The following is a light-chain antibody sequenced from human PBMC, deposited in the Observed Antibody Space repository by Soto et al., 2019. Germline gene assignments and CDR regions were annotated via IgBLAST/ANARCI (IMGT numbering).Light chain of an antibody. Sequence: EIVLTQSPGALSLSPGERATLSCRASQSVSSSYLAWYQQKPGQAPRLLIYDASDRATGIPARFSGSGSGTDFTLTISSLEPEDFAIYYCQLRTNWPSLTSGGGTKVDIK. CDR2: DAS. V-gene: IGKV3-11*01. CDR3: QLRTNWPSLT. J-gene: IGKJ4*02. CDR1: QSVSSSY.